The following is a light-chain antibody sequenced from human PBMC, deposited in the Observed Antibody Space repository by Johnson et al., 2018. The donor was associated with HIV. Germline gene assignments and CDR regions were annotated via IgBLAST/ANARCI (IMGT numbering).Light chain of an antibody. CDR1: SSNIGNNY. CDR3: AAWDKSLNTGAV. V-gene: IGLV1-51*02. CDR2: EKN. Sequence: QSVLTQPPSVSAAPGQKVTISCSGSSSNIGNNYVSWYQQLPGTAPKLLIYEKNKRPSGIPDRFSASKSGTSATLDITGLQTGDEADYYCAAWDKSLNTGAVFGTGTKVTVL. J-gene: IGLJ1*01.